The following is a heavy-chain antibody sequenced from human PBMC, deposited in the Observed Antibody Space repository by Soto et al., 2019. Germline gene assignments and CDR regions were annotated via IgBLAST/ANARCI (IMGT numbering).Heavy chain of an antibody. J-gene: IGHJ4*02. Sequence: QLQLQESGPGLVKPSETLSLTCTVSGGSISSSTHYWGWIRQSPGKGLEWIGSIYYSGNTHYNPSLASRVTISVDPSKTPSSLTVRSSTAADRAVYSCARTPPRDGSNPSPGKFAYWGEGTLVTFSS. CDR1: GGSISSSTHY. D-gene: IGHD1-26*01. V-gene: IGHV4-39*02. CDR2: IYYSGNT. CDR3: ARTPPRDGSNPSPGKFAY.